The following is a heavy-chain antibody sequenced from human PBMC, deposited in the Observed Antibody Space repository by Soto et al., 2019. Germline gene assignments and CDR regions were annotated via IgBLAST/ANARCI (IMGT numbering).Heavy chain of an antibody. Sequence: GGSLRLSCAASGFTFSSYGMHWVRQAPGKGLEWVEVISYDGSNKYYADSVKGRFTISRDNSKNTLYLQMNSLRAEDTAVYYCAKDLTTTVTTYYFDYWGQGTLVTVSS. CDR1: GFTFSSYG. D-gene: IGHD4-17*01. V-gene: IGHV3-30*18. CDR2: ISYDGSNK. CDR3: AKDLTTTVTTYYFDY. J-gene: IGHJ4*02.